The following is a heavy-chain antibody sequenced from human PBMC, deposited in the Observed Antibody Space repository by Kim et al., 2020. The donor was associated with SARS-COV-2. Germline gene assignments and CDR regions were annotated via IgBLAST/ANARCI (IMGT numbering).Heavy chain of an antibody. CDR1: GFTVSNSY. CDR3: VRGARFSAIVDF. V-gene: IGHV3-53*01. J-gene: IGHJ4*02. CDR2: IYDDGTT. D-gene: IGHD3-3*01. Sequence: GGSLRLSCAASGFTVSNSYMSWIRQAPGKGLEWVSVIYDDGTTYYADSVRGRFAIFKDNPKNTLFLQMNSLSVGDTAVYYCVRGARFSAIVDFWGQVTLV.